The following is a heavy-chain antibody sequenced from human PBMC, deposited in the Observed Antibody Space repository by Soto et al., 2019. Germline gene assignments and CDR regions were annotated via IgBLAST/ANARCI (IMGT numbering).Heavy chain of an antibody. CDR2: IYYSGST. CDR1: GGSISNYY. CDR3: ARGGYSYGFDAFDI. V-gene: IGHV4-59*01. Sequence: LSLTFTVSGGSISNYYWSWIRQPPGKGLEWIGYIYYSGSTKYNPSLKSRVTISIDTSKNQFSLRLNSVTAADTAVYYCARGGYSYGFDAFDIWSQGTTVTVSS. D-gene: IGHD5-18*01. J-gene: IGHJ3*02.